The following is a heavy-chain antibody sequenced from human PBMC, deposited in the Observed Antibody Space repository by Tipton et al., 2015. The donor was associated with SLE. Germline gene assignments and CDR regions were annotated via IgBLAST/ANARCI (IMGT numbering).Heavy chain of an antibody. J-gene: IGHJ6*02. CDR3: ARDPGTRYGMDV. Sequence: TLSLTCSVSGGSISSFYWSWIRQPPGKGLEWIGYIYYTGTTNYNPSLKSRVTMSVDTSKNQLSLRLSSVTAADTAVYYCARDPGTRYGMDVWGQGTTVTVSS. D-gene: IGHD1/OR15-1a*01. CDR2: IYYTGTT. V-gene: IGHV4-59*01. CDR1: GGSISSFY.